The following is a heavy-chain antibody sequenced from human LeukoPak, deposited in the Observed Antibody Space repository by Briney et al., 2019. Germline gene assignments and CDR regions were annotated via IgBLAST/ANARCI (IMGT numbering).Heavy chain of an antibody. D-gene: IGHD3-10*01. J-gene: IGHJ4*02. CDR2: INHSGST. Sequence: PSETLSLTCAVYGGSFSGYYWSWIRQPPGKGLEWIGEINHSGSTNYNPSLKSRVTISVDTSKNQFSLKLSSVTAADTAVYYCASGRLTYYYGSGSYVRPQPLDYWGQGTLVTVSS. CDR3: ASGRLTYYYGSGSYVRPQPLDY. V-gene: IGHV4-34*01. CDR1: GGSFSGYY.